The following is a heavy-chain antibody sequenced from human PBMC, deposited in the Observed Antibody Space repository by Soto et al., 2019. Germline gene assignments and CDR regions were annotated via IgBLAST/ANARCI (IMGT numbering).Heavy chain of an antibody. CDR3: AREQSSYYDSSGYYYFDY. V-gene: IGHV1-69*13. D-gene: IGHD3-22*01. J-gene: IGHJ4*02. Sequence: SVKVSCKASGGTFSSYAISWVRQAPGQGLEWMGGIIPIFGTANYAQKFQGRVTITADESTSTAYMELSSLRSEDTAVHYCAREQSSYYDSSGYYYFDYWGQGTLVTVSS. CDR1: GGTFSSYA. CDR2: IIPIFGTA.